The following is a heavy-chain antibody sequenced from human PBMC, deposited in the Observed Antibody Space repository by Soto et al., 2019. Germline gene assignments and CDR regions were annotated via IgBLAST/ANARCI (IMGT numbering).Heavy chain of an antibody. CDR3: ARFTAKWELLNVSDY. V-gene: IGHV4-39*01. CDR1: CGSISSSSYY. CDR2: IYYSGST. Sequence: SETLSLTCTVSCGSISSSSYYWGWIRQPPGKGLEWIGSIYYSGSTYYNPSLKSRVTISVDTSKNQFSLKLSSVTAADTAVYYCARFTAKWELLNVSDYRGQGTLVTVSS. J-gene: IGHJ4*02. D-gene: IGHD1-26*01.